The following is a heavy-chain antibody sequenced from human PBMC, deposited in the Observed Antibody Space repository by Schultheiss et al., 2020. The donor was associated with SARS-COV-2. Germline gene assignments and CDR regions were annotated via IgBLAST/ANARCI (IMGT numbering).Heavy chain of an antibody. CDR3: AKDYSVVVVAAPQ. J-gene: IGHJ4*02. V-gene: IGHV3-33*06. D-gene: IGHD2-15*01. Sequence: GGSLRLSCAASGFTFSSYGMHWVRQAPGKGLEWVAVIWYDGSNKYYADSVKGRFTISRDNSKNTLYLQMNSLRAEDTAVYYCAKDYSVVVVAAPQWGQGTLVTVSS. CDR1: GFTFSSYG. CDR2: IWYDGSNK.